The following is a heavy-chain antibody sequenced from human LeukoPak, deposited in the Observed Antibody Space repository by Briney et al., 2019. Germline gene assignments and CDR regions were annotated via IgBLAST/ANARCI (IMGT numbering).Heavy chain of an antibody. Sequence: GGSLRLSCAASGFTFSSYSMNWVRQAPGKGLEWVAVISYDESNKYYADSVKGRFSTSRDNSKNTLSLQMNSLRAEDTAVYYCARDKGHCSSTTCYGHAFDIWGQGTMVTVSS. CDR3: ARDKGHCSSTTCYGHAFDI. J-gene: IGHJ3*02. D-gene: IGHD2-2*01. CDR2: ISYDESNK. CDR1: GFTFSSYS. V-gene: IGHV3-30*03.